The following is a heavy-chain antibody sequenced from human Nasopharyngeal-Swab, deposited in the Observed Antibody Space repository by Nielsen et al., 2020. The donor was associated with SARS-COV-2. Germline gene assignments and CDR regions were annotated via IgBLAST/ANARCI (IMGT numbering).Heavy chain of an antibody. J-gene: IGHJ5*02. D-gene: IGHD3-3*01. Sequence: SETLSLTCTVSGGSISSSSYYWGWIRQPPGKGLEWIGSINYSGSTYYNPSLKSRVTISVDTSKNQFSLKLSSVTAADTAGYYCARDYYDFWSGYSPWFDPWGQGTLVTVSS. CDR3: ARDYYDFWSGYSPWFDP. CDR1: GGSISSSSYY. CDR2: INYSGST. V-gene: IGHV4-39*07.